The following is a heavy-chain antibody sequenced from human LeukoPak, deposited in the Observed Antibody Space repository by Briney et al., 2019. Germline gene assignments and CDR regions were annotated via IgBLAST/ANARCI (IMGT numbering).Heavy chain of an antibody. CDR3: AKAAAYCGGDCKPPYNWFDP. J-gene: IGHJ5*02. CDR2: ISGSGGST. D-gene: IGHD2-21*01. CDR1: GFTFSSYA. V-gene: IGHV3-23*01. Sequence: TGGSLRLSCAASGFTFSSYAMSWVRQAPGKGLEWVSAISGSGGSTYYADSVKGRFTISRDNSKKTLYLQMNSLRAEDTAVYYCAKAAAYCGGDCKPPYNWFDPWGQGTLVTVSS.